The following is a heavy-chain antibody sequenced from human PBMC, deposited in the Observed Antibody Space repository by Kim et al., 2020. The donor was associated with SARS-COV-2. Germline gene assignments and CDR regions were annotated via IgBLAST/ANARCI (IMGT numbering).Heavy chain of an antibody. V-gene: IGHV4-61*01. J-gene: IGHJ5*02. D-gene: IGHD6-13*01. CDR1: GGSVSSGSYY. CDR2: IYYSGST. CDR3: ARDLYSSKLARWFDP. Sequence: SETLSLTCTVSGGSVSSGSYYWSWIRQPPGKGLEWIGYIYYSGSTNYNPSLKSRVTISVDTSKNQFSLKLSSVTAADTAVYYCARDLYSSKLARWFDPWGQGTLVTVSS.